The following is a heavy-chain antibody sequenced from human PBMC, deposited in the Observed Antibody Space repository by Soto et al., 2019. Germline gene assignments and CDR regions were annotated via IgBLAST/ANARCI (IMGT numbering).Heavy chain of an antibody. CDR2: ISFSSGPI. V-gene: IGHV3-48*02. Sequence: EALLVESGGGLVQPGGSLRLSCAASGFTFGSQNMNWVRQPPGKGLEWIAYISFSSGPIYYADSVKGRFAISRDNDHNSLYLQMNNPTDDDTAVYYCARSAGWFEGDSFDIWGQGAMVTVSS. CDR3: ARSAGWFEGDSFDI. J-gene: IGHJ3*02. D-gene: IGHD3-10*01. CDR1: GFTFGSQN.